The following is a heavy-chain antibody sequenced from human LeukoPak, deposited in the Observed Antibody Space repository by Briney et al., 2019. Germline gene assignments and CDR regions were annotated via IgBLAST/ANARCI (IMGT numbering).Heavy chain of an antibody. J-gene: IGHJ5*02. Sequence: GESLKISCKGSGYSFTSYWIVWVRQMPGKGLEWMGIIYPGDSDTRYSPSFQGQVTISADKSISTAYLQWSSLKASDTAMYYCATVVAAEGGWFDPWGQGTLVTVSS. V-gene: IGHV5-51*01. D-gene: IGHD2-15*01. CDR1: GYSFTSYW. CDR3: ATVVAAEGGWFDP. CDR2: IYPGDSDT.